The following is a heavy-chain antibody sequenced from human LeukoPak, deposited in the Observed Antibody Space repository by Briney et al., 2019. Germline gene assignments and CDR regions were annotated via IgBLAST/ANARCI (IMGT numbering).Heavy chain of an antibody. J-gene: IGHJ4*02. Sequence: PGGSLRLSCAASGFTFSGYWMSWVRQAPGKGLEWVANIKQDGGETYFADSVKGRFIISRDNSKNSLYLQMNGLRAEDTAVYYCAKDIVGSSRDWGQGTLVTVSS. CDR1: GFTFSGYW. D-gene: IGHD6-6*01. CDR2: IKQDGGET. V-gene: IGHV3-7*03. CDR3: AKDIVGSSRD.